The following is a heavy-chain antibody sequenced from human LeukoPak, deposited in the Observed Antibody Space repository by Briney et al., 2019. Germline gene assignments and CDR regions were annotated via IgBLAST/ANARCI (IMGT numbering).Heavy chain of an antibody. V-gene: IGHV3-21*01. CDR1: GFTFSSYA. CDR2: ISSSSSYI. CDR3: ARDGIVAALNY. J-gene: IGHJ4*02. Sequence: PGGSLRLSCAASGFTFSSYAMSWVRQAPGKGLEWVSSISSSSSYIYYADSVKGRFTISRDNAKNSLYLQMNSLRAEGTAVYYCARDGIVAALNYWGQGTLVTVSS. D-gene: IGHD2-15*01.